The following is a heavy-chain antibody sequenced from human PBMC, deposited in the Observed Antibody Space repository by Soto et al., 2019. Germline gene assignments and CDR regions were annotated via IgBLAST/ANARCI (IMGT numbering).Heavy chain of an antibody. D-gene: IGHD3-22*01. CDR1: GYTLTELS. CDR2: FDPEDGET. CDR3: ATTPYYYDRSGYYLGD. J-gene: IGHJ4*02. V-gene: IGHV1-24*01. Sequence: GASVKVSCKVSGYTLTELSMHWVRQAPGKGLEWMGGFDPEDGETIYAQKFQGRVTMTEDTSTDTAYMELSSLRSEDTAVYYCATTPYYYDRSGYYLGDWSQGTLVSVAS.